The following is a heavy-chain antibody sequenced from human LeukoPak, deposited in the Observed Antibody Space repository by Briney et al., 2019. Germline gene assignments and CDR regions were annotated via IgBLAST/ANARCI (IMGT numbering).Heavy chain of an antibody. CDR1: GFTFSSYA. V-gene: IGHV3-30-3*01. Sequence: PGGSLRLSCAASGFTFSSYAMHWVRQAPGKGLEWVAVISYDGSNKYYADSVKGRFTISRDNSKNTLYLQMNSLRAEDTAVYYCAREEGDTAMLHWGQGTLVTVSS. D-gene: IGHD5-18*01. CDR2: ISYDGSNK. J-gene: IGHJ4*02. CDR3: AREEGDTAMLH.